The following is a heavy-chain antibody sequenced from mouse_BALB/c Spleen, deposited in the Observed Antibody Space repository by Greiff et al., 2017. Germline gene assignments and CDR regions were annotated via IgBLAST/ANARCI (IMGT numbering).Heavy chain of an antibody. D-gene: IGHD1-1*01. Sequence: VQLQQSGAELVRPGASVTLSCKASGYTFTDYEMHWVKQTPVHGLEWIGAIDPETGGTAYNQKFKGKATLTADKSSSTAYMELRSLTSEDSAVYYCTRRSYYGSSPRFDYWGQGTTLTVSS. CDR2: IDPETGGT. CDR3: TRRSYYGSSPRFDY. CDR1: GYTFTDYE. V-gene: IGHV1-15*01. J-gene: IGHJ2*01.